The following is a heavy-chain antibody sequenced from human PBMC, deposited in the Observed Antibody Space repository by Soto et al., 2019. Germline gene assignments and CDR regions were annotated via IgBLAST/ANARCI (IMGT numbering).Heavy chain of an antibody. J-gene: IGHJ4*02. Sequence: GGSLRLSCAASGFTFSTYWMNWVRQAPGKGLEWVANIKQDGSEKYYVDSVKGRFAISRDNAKDSLFLQMNNLRAEDTAVYYCVRVSRRDGYNYRYWGQGTLVTVSS. V-gene: IGHV3-7*01. CDR2: IKQDGSEK. D-gene: IGHD5-12*01. CDR1: GFTFSTYW. CDR3: VRVSRRDGYNYRY.